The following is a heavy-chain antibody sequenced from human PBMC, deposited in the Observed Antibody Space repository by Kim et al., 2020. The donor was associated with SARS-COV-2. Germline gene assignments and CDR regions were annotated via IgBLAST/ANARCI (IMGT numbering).Heavy chain of an antibody. V-gene: IGHV3-33*01. CDR1: GFTFSNYG. J-gene: IGHJ6*02. D-gene: IGHD2-2*01. CDR3: ARKLLYFSSTSCSSYGMDV. CDR2: IWYDGSNK. Sequence: GGSLRLSCAASGFTFSNYGIHWVRQAPGKGLEWVALIWYDGSNKYYADSVKGRFTMSRDNSKNTVSLQMNSLRAEDTAVYYCARKLLYFSSTSCSSYGMDVWGQGTTVTVYS.